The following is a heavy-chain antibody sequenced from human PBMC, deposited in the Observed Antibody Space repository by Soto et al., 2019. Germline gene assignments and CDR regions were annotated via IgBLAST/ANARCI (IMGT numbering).Heavy chain of an antibody. D-gene: IGHD3-10*01. CDR2: ISGSGGST. J-gene: IGHJ4*02. Sequence: GGSLRLSCAASGFTFSSYAMSWVRQAPGKGLEWVSAISGSGGSTYYADSVKGRFTISRDNSKNTLYLQMNSLRAEDTAVYYCAKSVLWFGELLSYFDYWGQGTLVTVSS. CDR1: GFTFSSYA. V-gene: IGHV3-23*01. CDR3: AKSVLWFGELLSYFDY.